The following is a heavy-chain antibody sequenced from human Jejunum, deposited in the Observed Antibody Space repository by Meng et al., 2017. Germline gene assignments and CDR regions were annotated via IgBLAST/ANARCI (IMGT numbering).Heavy chain of an antibody. D-gene: IGHD2-8*02. J-gene: IGHJ4*02. CDR3: AKNGAYCLEY. V-gene: IGHV4-4*02. CDR1: GGSISSGHW. CDR2: IHHSGRV. Sequence: QVQVEESGPGLVKPSGTLALTCAVSGGSISSGHWWSWVRQSPGEGLQWIGEIHHSGRVTYNPSLKSRVAISVDMSKNQFSLELSSVTAADTAVYYCAKNGAYCLEYWGQGTLVTVSS.